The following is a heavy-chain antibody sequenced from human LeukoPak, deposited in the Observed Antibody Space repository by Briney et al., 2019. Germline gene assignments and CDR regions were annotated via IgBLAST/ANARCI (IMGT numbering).Heavy chain of an antibody. CDR1: GFTFSSYS. V-gene: IGHV3-48*04. CDR3: ARDSGVVVVPIDY. J-gene: IGHJ4*02. D-gene: IGHD2-2*01. Sequence: GGSLRLSCAASGFTFSSYSMNWVRQAPGKGLEWVSYISSSSSTIYSADSVKGRFTISRDNAKNSLYLQMNSLRAEDTAVYYCARDSGVVVVPIDYWGQGTLVTVSS. CDR2: ISSSSSTI.